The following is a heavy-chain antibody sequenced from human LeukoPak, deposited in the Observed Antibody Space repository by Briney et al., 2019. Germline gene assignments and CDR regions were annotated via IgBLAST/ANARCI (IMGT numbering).Heavy chain of an antibody. J-gene: IGHJ4*02. D-gene: IGHD2-15*01. Sequence: TGGSLRLSCAASGFTFSTFAMSWVRQAPGNGLESVSTISGSGTSTYFADSVKGRFTISRDNSKNTLYLQMNSLRAEDTAVYYCAKDPEQLIGYCSGGTCSLRYWGQGTLVTVSS. V-gene: IGHV3-23*01. CDR1: GFTFSTFA. CDR2: ISGSGTST. CDR3: AKDPEQLIGYCSGGTCSLRY.